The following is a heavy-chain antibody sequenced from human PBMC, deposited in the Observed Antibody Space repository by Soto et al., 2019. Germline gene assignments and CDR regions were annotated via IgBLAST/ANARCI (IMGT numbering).Heavy chain of an antibody. D-gene: IGHD3-16*01. CDR1: GFSVGDNY. Sequence: QVQLVESGGGLVEPGGSLRLSCAASGFSVGDNYMTWIRQAPGKGPEWPSYSSSSGGYTNYADYVKGRFTISRDNAKNSLLLQMDSLRAEDTAVYFCASSSSRMHVFTFDYGLDVWGQWTTVTVSS. CDR2: SSSSGGYT. J-gene: IGHJ6*02. V-gene: IGHV3-11*06. CDR3: ASSSSRMHVFTFDYGLDV.